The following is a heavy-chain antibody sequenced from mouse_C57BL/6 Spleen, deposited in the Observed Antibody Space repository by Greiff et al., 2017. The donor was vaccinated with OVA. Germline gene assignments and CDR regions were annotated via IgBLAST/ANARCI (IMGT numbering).Heavy chain of an antibody. Sequence: VQLQQSGPELVKPGASVKISCKASGYTFTDYYMNWVKQSHGKSLEWIGDINPNNGGTSYNQKFKGKATLTVDKSSSTAYMELRSLTSEDSAVYYCARGDSNYGDYFDYWGQGTTLTVSS. CDR1: GYTFTDYY. CDR3: ARGDSNYGDYFDY. J-gene: IGHJ2*01. V-gene: IGHV1-26*01. CDR2: INPNNGGT. D-gene: IGHD2-5*01.